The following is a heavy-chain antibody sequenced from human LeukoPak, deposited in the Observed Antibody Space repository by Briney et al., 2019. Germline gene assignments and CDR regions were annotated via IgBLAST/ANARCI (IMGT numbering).Heavy chain of an antibody. D-gene: IGHD6-13*01. CDR1: GFTFSSYG. Sequence: GGSLRLSCAASGFTFSSYGMHWVRQAPGKGLEWVAVIWYDGSNKYYADSVKGRFTISRDNSKNTLYLQMNSLRAEDTAVYYCARPSPPFIALLDYWGQGTLVTVSS. V-gene: IGHV3-33*01. CDR2: IWYDGSNK. J-gene: IGHJ4*02. CDR3: ARPSPPFIALLDY.